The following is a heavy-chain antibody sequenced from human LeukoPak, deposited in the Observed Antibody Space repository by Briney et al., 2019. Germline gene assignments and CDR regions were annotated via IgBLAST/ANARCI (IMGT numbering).Heavy chain of an antibody. D-gene: IGHD3-10*01. V-gene: IGHV3-21*04. CDR1: GFTFSSYS. Sequence: GGSLRLSCAASGFTFSSYSMNWVRQAPGKGLEWVSSISSSSSYIYYADSVKGRFTISRDNAKNSLYLQMNSLRAEDTALYHCARVRALLWFGELFFDYWGQGTLVTVSS. CDR3: ARVRALLWFGELFFDY. J-gene: IGHJ4*02. CDR2: ISSSSSYI.